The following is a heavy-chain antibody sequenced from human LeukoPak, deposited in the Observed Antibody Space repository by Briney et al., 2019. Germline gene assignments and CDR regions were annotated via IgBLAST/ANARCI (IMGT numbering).Heavy chain of an antibody. D-gene: IGHD6-13*01. Sequence: PSETLSLTCTVSGGSISSYYWSWIRQPPGKGLEWIGYIYYSGSTNYNPSLKSRVTISVDRSKNQFSLKLSSVTAADTAVYYCARQGSSRPRNFDYWGQGTLVTVSS. CDR1: GGSISSYY. CDR2: IYYSGST. CDR3: ARQGSSRPRNFDY. J-gene: IGHJ4*02. V-gene: IGHV4-59*08.